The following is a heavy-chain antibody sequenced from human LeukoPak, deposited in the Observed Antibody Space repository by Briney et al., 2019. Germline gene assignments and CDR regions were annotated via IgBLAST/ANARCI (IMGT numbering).Heavy chain of an antibody. D-gene: IGHD1-14*01. CDR2: LYSDGNT. V-gene: IGHV3-53*01. CDR1: GFTVITND. Sequence: GGSLKLSCAASGFTVITNDMTWVRQAPGKGLEWVSVLYSDGNTKYADSVQGRFTISRDNSKNPLYLEMNSLSPDDTAVYYCARGVEPLAANTLAYWGQGTLVTVSS. J-gene: IGHJ4*02. CDR3: ARGVEPLAANTLAY.